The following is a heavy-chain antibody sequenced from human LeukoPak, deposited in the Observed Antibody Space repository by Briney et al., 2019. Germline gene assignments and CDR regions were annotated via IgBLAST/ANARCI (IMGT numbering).Heavy chain of an antibody. V-gene: IGHV3-23*01. CDR3: AKGAAAGIFGVPSGY. J-gene: IGHJ4*02. CDR1: GFTFSSYA. Sequence: GGSLRLSCAASGFTFSSYAMTWVRQAPGKGLEWVSGISGSGGSTYYAESVKGRFTISRDDSKNTLYLQMNSLRAEDTAVYYCAKGAAAGIFGVPSGYWGQGTLVTVSS. CDR2: ISGSGGST. D-gene: IGHD6-13*01.